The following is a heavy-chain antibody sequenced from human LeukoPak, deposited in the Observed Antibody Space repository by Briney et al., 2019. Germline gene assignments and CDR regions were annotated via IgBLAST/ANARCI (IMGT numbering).Heavy chain of an antibody. CDR2: INPTGDST. Sequence: GASVKVSCKASGYTFTNYYMHWVRQAPGQGLEWMGIINPTGDSTSYAQKFQARVTMTRDTSTNTVYMELSSLRSKDTAVYYCARHPSPQLHHFDYWGQGTLVTASS. V-gene: IGHV1-46*01. D-gene: IGHD2-2*01. CDR3: ARHPSPQLHHFDY. J-gene: IGHJ4*02. CDR1: GYTFTNYY.